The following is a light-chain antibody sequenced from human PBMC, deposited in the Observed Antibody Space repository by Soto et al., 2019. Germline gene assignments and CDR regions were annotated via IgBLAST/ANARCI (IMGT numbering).Light chain of an antibody. V-gene: IGKV3-11*01. J-gene: IGKJ2*01. CDR2: DAS. CDR3: QQRRSWPRT. CDR1: QSVRNS. Sequence: EIVLTQSPATLSLSPGERATLSCRASQSVRNSLAWFRQKPGQAPRLLIYDASNRATDIPARFSGSGSGTDFTLTISSLEPEDFAVYYCQQRRSWPRTFGQGTKLEIK.